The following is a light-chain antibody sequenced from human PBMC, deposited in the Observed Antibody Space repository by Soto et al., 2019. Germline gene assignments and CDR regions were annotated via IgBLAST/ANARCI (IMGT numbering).Light chain of an antibody. CDR1: QYINTR. CDR2: QTS. J-gene: IGKJ1*01. Sequence: EIVLTQSPATLSSFPGYRVTLSCRASQYINTRLAWYQHRPGQSPRLLIYQTSLRAAGIPARFSASGSGTDFTLTISRLEPEDFAVYYCQQYGSSLFGQGTKVDIK. V-gene: IGKV3-20*01. CDR3: QQYGSSL.